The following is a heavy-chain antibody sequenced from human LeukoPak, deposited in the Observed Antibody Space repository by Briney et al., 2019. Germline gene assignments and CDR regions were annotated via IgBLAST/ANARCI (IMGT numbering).Heavy chain of an antibody. CDR3: ASTVVPAKDGAFDI. Sequence: SVKVSCKASGGTFSSYAISWVRQAPGQGLEWVGGIIPIFGTANYAQKFQGRVTITADESTSTAYMELSSLRSEDTAVYYCASTVVPAKDGAFDIWGQGIMVTVSS. CDR2: IIPIFGTA. CDR1: GGTFSSYA. J-gene: IGHJ3*02. D-gene: IGHD2-2*01. V-gene: IGHV1-69*01.